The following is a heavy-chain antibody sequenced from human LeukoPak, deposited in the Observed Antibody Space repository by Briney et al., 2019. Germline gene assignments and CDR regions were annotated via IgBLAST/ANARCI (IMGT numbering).Heavy chain of an antibody. J-gene: IGHJ5*02. CDR1: GYTLTELS. V-gene: IGHV1-24*01. Sequence: GASVKVSCKVSGYTLTELSMHWVRQAPGKGLEWMGGFDPEDGETIYAQKFQGRVTMTEDTSTDTAYMELTSLRSEDTPVFSGAIPQLVQVVIAPWFDPWAREPWSPSPQ. D-gene: IGHD3-22*01. CDR2: FDPEDGET. CDR3: AIPQLVQVVIAPWFDP.